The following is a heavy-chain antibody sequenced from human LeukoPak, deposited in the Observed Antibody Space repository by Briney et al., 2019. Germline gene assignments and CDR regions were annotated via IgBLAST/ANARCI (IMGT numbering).Heavy chain of an antibody. CDR3: AREGGDSSAIEYYYYYGMDV. V-gene: IGHV1-46*01. D-gene: IGHD4-17*01. CDR1: GYTFTSYY. Sequence: ASVKVSCKASGYTFTSYYMHWVRQAPGQGLEWMGIINPSGGSTSYAQKFQGRVTMTRDTSTSTVYMELSSLRSEDTAVYYCAREGGDSSAIEYYYYYGMDVWGQGTTVTVSS. CDR2: INPSGGST. J-gene: IGHJ6*02.